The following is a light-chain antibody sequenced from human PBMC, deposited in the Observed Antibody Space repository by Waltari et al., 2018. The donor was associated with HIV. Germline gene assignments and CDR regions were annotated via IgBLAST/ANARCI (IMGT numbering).Light chain of an antibody. V-gene: IGLV3-19*01. CDR1: RLRRFF. CDR2: VTN. J-gene: IGLJ1*01. CDR3: HSRDTNGDHYV. Sequence: SSELTQDPVVSVALGQTINITCQGDRLRRFFANWYQQRPGQAPVLVVYVTNRRPSGVPDRFSASNSGNTSSLIISDSQAVDEADYYCHSRDTNGDHYVFGGGTRVIV.